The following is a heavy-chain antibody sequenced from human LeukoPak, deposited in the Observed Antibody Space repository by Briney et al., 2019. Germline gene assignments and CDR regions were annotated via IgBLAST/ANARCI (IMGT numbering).Heavy chain of an antibody. J-gene: IGHJ4*02. CDR2: IYYSGST. V-gene: IGHV4-59*12. CDR3: ARESYYDSSSIDY. Sequence: PSETLSLTCTVSGGSISSYYWSWIRQPPGKGLEWIGYIYYSGSTNYNPSLKSRVTMSVDTSKNQFSLKLSSVTAADTAVYYCARESYYDSSSIDYWGQGTLVTVSS. CDR1: GGSISSYY. D-gene: IGHD3-22*01.